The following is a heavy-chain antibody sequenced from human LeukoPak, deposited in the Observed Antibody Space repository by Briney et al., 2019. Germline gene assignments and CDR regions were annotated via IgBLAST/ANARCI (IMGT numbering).Heavy chain of an antibody. CDR1: GFTFSSYE. CDR2: ISSSGSTI. V-gene: IGHV3-48*03. Sequence: PGGSLRLSCAASGFTFSSYEMNWVRQAPGKGLEWVSYISSSGSTIYYADSVKGRFTISRDNAKNSLYLQMNSLRAEDTAVYYCARDLSSKDYGDYNWGQGTLVTVSS. CDR3: ARDLSSKDYGDYN. D-gene: IGHD4-17*01. J-gene: IGHJ4*02.